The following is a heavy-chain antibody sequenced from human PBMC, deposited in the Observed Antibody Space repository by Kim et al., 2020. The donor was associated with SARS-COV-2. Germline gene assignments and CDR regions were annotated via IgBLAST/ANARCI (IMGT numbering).Heavy chain of an antibody. Sequence: SETLSLTCTVSGGSISSGGYYWSWIRQHPGKGLEWIGYIYYSGSTYYNPSLKSRVTISVDTSKNQFSLKLSSVTAADTAVYYCARDKRIDGGNFNGSLRYFDLWGRGTLVTVSS. CDR3: ARDKRIDGGNFNGSLRYFDL. V-gene: IGHV4-31*03. CDR2: IYYSGST. J-gene: IGHJ2*01. D-gene: IGHD2-21*02. CDR1: GGSISSGGYY.